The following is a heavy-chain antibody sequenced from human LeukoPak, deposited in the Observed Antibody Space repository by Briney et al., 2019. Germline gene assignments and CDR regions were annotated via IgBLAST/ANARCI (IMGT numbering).Heavy chain of an antibody. CDR3: ARDLGGSGSY. D-gene: IGHD3-10*01. Sequence: SETLSLTCTVSGGPISSYYWSWIRQPPGKGLEWIGYIYTSGSTNYNPSLKSRVTMSVDTSKNQFSLKLSSVTAADTAVYYCARDLGGSGSYWGQGTLVTVSS. CDR1: GGPISSYY. J-gene: IGHJ4*02. V-gene: IGHV4-4*08. CDR2: IYTSGST.